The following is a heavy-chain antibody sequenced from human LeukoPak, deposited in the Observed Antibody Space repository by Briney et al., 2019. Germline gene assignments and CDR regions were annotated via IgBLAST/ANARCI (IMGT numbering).Heavy chain of an antibody. CDR2: ISSSGSTI. Sequence: SGGSLRLSCAASGLTFSSYEMNWVRQAPGKGLEWVSYISSSGSTIYYADSVKGRFTISRDNAKNSLYLQMSSLRTEDTAMYYCTTSPVPGIDYWGQGIQVTVSS. CDR1: GLTFSSYE. D-gene: IGHD6-19*01. CDR3: TTSPVPGIDY. V-gene: IGHV3-48*03. J-gene: IGHJ4*02.